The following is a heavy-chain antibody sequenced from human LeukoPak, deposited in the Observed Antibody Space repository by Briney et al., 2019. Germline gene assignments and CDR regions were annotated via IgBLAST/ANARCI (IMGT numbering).Heavy chain of an antibody. Sequence: GASVKVSCKASGYTFTGYYMHWVRQAPGQGPEWMGWINPNSGGTKYAQKFQGRVTMTRDTSISTTYMELSGLRSDDTAVFYCAKGIVRATTSAFDIWGQGTMVTVSS. V-gene: IGHV1-2*02. J-gene: IGHJ3*02. CDR1: GYTFTGYY. D-gene: IGHD1-26*01. CDR3: AKGIVRATTSAFDI. CDR2: INPNSGGT.